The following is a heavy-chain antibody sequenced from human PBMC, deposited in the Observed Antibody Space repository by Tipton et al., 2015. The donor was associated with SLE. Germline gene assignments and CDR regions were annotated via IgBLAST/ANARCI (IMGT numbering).Heavy chain of an antibody. CDR1: GSTFSRYW. J-gene: IGHJ5*02. D-gene: IGHD1-7*01. CDR2: INIDGGTT. CDR3: AAGRELINWFDP. V-gene: IGHV3-74*01. Sequence: AVSGSTFSRYWMHWVRQAPGKRLVWVSRINIDGGTTSYVDSVEGRFTISRDNAKNTLYLQMNSLRAEDTAVYYCAAGRELINWFDPWGQGTLVTVSS.